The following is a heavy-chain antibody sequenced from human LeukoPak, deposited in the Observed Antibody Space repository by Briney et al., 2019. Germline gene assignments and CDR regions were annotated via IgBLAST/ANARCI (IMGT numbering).Heavy chain of an antibody. CDR3: ARAGGYCGSTSCYSGYYYYFMDV. D-gene: IGHD2-2*01. CDR1: GYTFTDYY. Sequence: ASVEVSCKASGYTFTDYYLHWVRQAPGQGLEWMGWINPKSGVTDSKMKFQGRVTLTRDTSITTAYMELISLTSDDAAVYYCARAGGYCGSTSCYSGYYYYFMDVWSKGTTVTVSS. CDR2: INPKSGVT. J-gene: IGHJ6*03. V-gene: IGHV1-2*02.